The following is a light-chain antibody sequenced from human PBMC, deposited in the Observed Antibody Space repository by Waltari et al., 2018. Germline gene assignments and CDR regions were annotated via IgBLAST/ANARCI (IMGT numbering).Light chain of an antibody. V-gene: IGLV4-69*01. CDR1: SGHSSNV. J-gene: IGLJ3*02. CDR3: QTRGHGTWV. CDR2: VNSDGSH. Sequence: QLVLTQSPSASASLGASVKLTCTLSSGHSSNVIAWLQQQPEKGPRYLMKVNSDGSHSKGDKIPDRFSGSSSGAEHYLTISSLQSEDEADYYCQTRGHGTWVFGGGTKLTVL.